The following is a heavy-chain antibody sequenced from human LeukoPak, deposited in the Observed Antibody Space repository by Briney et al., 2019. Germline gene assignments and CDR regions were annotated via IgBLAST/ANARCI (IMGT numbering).Heavy chain of an antibody. Sequence: PSETLSLTCTVSGGSVSSGSYYWSWIRQPPGKGLEWIGYIYYSGSTNYNPSLKSRVTISVDTSKNQFSLKLSSVTAADTAVYYCARFAVEWFGELYVDYWGQGTLVTVSS. CDR2: IYYSGST. V-gene: IGHV4-61*01. CDR3: ARFAVEWFGELYVDY. J-gene: IGHJ4*02. CDR1: GGSVSSGSYY. D-gene: IGHD3-10*01.